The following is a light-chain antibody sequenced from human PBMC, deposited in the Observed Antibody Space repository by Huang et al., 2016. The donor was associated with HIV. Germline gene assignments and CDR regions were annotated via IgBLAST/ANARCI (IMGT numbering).Light chain of an antibody. V-gene: IGKV1-9*01. Sequence: IHLTQSPSSLSASVGDRVTVTCRASQAIGNSLAWYQQGLGIAPKLLIYGSSTLQTGVAPRFSGNGSETDFTLTIASLLPGDFATYFCQQLKSYPLTFGGGT. J-gene: IGKJ4*01. CDR1: QAIGNS. CDR2: GSS. CDR3: QQLKSYPLT.